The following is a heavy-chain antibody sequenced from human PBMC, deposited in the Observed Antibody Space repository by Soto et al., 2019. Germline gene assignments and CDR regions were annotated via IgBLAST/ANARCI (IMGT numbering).Heavy chain of an antibody. Sequence: PGGSLRLSCAASGFKFSIYGMHWVRQAPGKGLEWVATIWDDGSYKYYGYSVKGRFTISRDNSKNTLDLQMNSLIVEDTAVYYCARYVFEVVPTPIRAYSHGMDVWGQGTTVTVSS. CDR1: GFKFSIYG. V-gene: IGHV3-33*01. CDR3: ARYVFEVVPTPIRAYSHGMDV. CDR2: IWDDGSYK. D-gene: IGHD2-2*02. J-gene: IGHJ6*02.